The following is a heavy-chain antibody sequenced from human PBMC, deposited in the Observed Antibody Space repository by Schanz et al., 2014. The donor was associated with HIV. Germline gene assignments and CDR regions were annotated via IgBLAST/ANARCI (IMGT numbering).Heavy chain of an antibody. D-gene: IGHD3-22*01. J-gene: IGHJ4*02. CDR2: ISESGGRT. CDR1: GFNFNNYA. V-gene: IGHV3-23*04. CDR3: AKPEYDSSGNSQSHFDY. Sequence: VHLVESGGGLEQPGGSLRLSCAASGFNFNNYAMTWVRQAPGKGLEWVSSISESGGRTYYADSVNGRFTISRDNSKNTLYLQMTTLRTEDTAVYYCAKPEYDSSGNSQSHFDYWGQGTLVTVSS.